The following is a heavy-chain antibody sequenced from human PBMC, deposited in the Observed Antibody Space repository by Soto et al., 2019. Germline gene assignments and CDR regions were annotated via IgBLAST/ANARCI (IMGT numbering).Heavy chain of an antibody. V-gene: IGHV4-59*01. CDR3: ARSSSSGYFFAL. D-gene: IGHD3-22*01. J-gene: IGHJ4*02. Sequence: SETLSLTCTVSGGSISSYYWSWIRQPPGKGLEWIGYIYYSGSTNYNPSLKSRVTISVDTSKNQFSLKLSSVTAADTAVYYCARSSSSGYFFALWGQGTLVTVSS. CDR1: GGSISSYY. CDR2: IYYSGST.